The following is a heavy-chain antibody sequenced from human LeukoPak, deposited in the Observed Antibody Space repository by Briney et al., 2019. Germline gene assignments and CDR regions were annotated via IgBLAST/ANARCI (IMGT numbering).Heavy chain of an antibody. J-gene: IGHJ6*02. D-gene: IGHD5-18*01. CDR1: GYSFTSYW. CDR3: ATNFEYSDGFTPSDYYYGMDV. CDR2: IYPGDSDT. V-gene: IGHV5-51*01. Sequence: PGESLKTSCKGFGYSFTSYWFGWVRQLPGKGLGWWGNIYPGDSDTRYSTSFQGQVTFPTAQSISPAYLPWTSRDAWATPLFSCATNFEYSDGFTPSDYYYGMDVWGQGTTVTVSS.